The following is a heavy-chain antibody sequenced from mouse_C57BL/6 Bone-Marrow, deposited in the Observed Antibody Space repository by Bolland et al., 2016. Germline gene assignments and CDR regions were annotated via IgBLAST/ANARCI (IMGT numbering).Heavy chain of an antibody. J-gene: IGHJ4*01. Sequence: IDPANGNTKYAPKFQGKATITADTSSNTAYLQLSSLTSEDTAIYYCARGLLVYWGQGTS. V-gene: IGHV14-3*01. CDR2: IDPANGNT. CDR3: ARGLLVY. D-gene: IGHD2-3*01.